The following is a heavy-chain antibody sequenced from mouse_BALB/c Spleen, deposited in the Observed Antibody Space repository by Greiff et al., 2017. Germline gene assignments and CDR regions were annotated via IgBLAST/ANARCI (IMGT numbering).Heavy chain of an antibody. J-gene: IGHJ2*01. CDR1: GYTFTSYW. D-gene: IGHD2-10*01. CDR3: ARQAYYGNYNY. V-gene: IGHV1-7*01. Sequence: QVQLKESGAELAKPGASVKMSCKASGYTFTSYWMHWVKQRPGQGLEWIGYINPSTGYTEYNQKFKDKATLTADKSSSTAYMQLSSLTSEDSAVYYCARQAYYGNYNYWGQGTTLTVSS. CDR2: INPSTGYT.